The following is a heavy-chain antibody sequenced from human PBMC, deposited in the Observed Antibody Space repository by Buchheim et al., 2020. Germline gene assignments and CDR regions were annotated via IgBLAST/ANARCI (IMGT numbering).Heavy chain of an antibody. CDR3: TRGVRGYTYGSASTD. J-gene: IGHJ4*02. V-gene: IGHV4-4*02. CDR1: GVSISSDSW. D-gene: IGHD5-18*01. CDR2: VYHTGTT. Sequence: QVQLQESGPGLVKPSGTLSLTCTVSGVSISSDSWWLWVRQPPGKGLEWIGEVYHTGTTTYNPSLKGRVTISVHQSSNQFSLRMTYVTAADTALYYCTRGVRGYTYGSASTDWGQGTL.